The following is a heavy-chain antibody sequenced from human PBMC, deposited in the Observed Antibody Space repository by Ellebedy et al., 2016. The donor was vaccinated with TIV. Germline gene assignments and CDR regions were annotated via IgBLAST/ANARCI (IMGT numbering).Heavy chain of an antibody. D-gene: IGHD2-15*01. V-gene: IGHV3-9*01. CDR3: AKARKRWQQLHAFDI. J-gene: IGHJ3*02. CDR1: GFTFGDYA. CDR2: ISWNSGSI. Sequence: PGGSLRLSCAASGFTFGDYALHWVRHAPGQGLEWVAGISWNSGSIGYADSVKGRFTISRDNAKNSLYLQMNSLRAEDTALYYCAKARKRWQQLHAFDIWGQGKMVTVSS.